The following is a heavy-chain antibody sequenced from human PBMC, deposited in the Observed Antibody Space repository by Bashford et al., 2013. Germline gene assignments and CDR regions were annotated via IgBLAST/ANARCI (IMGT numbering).Heavy chain of an antibody. CDR2: IKQDGSEK. J-gene: IGHJ6*02. D-gene: IGHD2-2*01. Sequence: VRQAPGKGLEWVANIKQDGSEKYYVDSVKGRFTISRDNAKNSLYLQMNSLRAEDTAVYYCAKVTVVARRNGLLLHTDVWGQGGPRSPVSS. V-gene: IGHV3-7*01. CDR3: AKVTVVARRNGLLLHTDV.